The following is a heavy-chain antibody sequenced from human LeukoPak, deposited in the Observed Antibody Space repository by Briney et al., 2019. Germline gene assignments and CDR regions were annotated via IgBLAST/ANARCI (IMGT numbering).Heavy chain of an antibody. Sequence: GGSLRLSCAASGFTFSSYGMSWVRQAPGEGLEWVSAISGSGGSTYYADSVKGRFTTSRDNSKNTLYLQMNSLRAEDTAVYYCAKTSGWYYFDYWGQGTLVTVSS. V-gene: IGHV3-23*01. CDR3: AKTSGWYYFDY. CDR2: ISGSGGST. J-gene: IGHJ4*02. D-gene: IGHD6-19*01. CDR1: GFTFSSYG.